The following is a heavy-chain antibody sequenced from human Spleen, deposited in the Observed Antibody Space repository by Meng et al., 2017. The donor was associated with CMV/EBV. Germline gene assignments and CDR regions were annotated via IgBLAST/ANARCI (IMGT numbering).Heavy chain of an antibody. CDR1: GGSISSYY. V-gene: IGHV4-4*07. CDR3: ARGYSSSWPDWFDP. J-gene: IGHJ5*02. CDR2: IYTSGST. Sequence: QVQLQESGPGLVKPSETLSLTCPVSGGSISSYYWSWIRQPAGKGLEWIGRIYTSGSTNYNPSLKSRVTMSVDTSKNQFSLKLSSVTSADTAVYYCARGYSSSWPDWFDPWGQGTLVTVSS. D-gene: IGHD6-13*01.